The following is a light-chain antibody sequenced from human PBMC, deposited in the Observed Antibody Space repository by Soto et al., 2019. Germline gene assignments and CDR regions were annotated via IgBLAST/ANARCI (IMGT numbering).Light chain of an antibody. J-gene: IGLJ1*01. V-gene: IGLV2-14*01. CDR1: SSDVGGYNY. CDR3: SSYVSSSTL. Sequence: QSALTQPASVSGSPGQSITISCTGTSSDVGGYNYVSWYQQHPGKAPKLMIYEVSNRPSGVSNRFSGSKSGNTASLTISGLQAEDEADYYCSSYVSSSTLFGTGTQMTVL. CDR2: EVS.